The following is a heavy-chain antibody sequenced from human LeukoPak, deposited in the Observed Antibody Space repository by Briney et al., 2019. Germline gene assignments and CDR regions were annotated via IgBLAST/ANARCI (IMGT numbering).Heavy chain of an antibody. V-gene: IGHV4-59*01. D-gene: IGHD6-19*01. CDR1: GGSISSYY. CDR3: ARYSSGRGGWFDP. Sequence: SETLSLTCTVSGGSISSYYWSWIRQPPGKGLEWIGYIYYSGSTNYNPSLKSRVTISVDTSKNQFSLKLSSVPAADTAVYYCARYSSGRGGWFDPWGQGTLVTVSS. CDR2: IYYSGST. J-gene: IGHJ5*02.